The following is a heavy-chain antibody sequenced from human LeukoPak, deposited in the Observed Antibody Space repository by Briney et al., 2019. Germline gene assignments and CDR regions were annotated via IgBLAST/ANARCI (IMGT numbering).Heavy chain of an antibody. D-gene: IGHD6-19*01. V-gene: IGHV4-39*07. CDR1: GGSISSSSYY. CDR2: IYYSGST. Sequence: NSSETLSLTCTVSGGSISSSSYYWGWIRQPPGKGLEWIGSIYYSGSTYYNPSLKSRVTISVDTSKNQFSLKLSSVTAADTAVYYCARYLFYPITVAGTGYYFDYWGQGTLVTVSS. CDR3: ARYLFYPITVAGTGYYFDY. J-gene: IGHJ4*02.